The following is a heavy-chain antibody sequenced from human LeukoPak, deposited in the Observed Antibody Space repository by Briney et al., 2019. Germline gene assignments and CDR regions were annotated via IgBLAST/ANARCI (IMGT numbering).Heavy chain of an antibody. Sequence: GESLRLSCAASGFTFTTYWMSWVRQAPGKGLEWVANIKQDGTEKYYVDSVKGRFTISRDNAKNSLYLQMNSLRAEDTAVYYCARARGIDYWGQGTLVTVSS. J-gene: IGHJ4*02. V-gene: IGHV3-7*01. CDR2: IKQDGTEK. CDR3: ARARGIDY. CDR1: GFTFTTYW.